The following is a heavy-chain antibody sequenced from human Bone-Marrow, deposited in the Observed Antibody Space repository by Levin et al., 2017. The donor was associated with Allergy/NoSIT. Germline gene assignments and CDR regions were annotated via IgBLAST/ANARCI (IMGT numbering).Heavy chain of an antibody. Sequence: SVKVSCKASGGAVSSNAISWVRQGPGQGLEWMGGIIPMSNTTKIAQKYRGRVTITADASTSTVYVELNNLKSEDTAIYYCGKSVKGGEKIAYHYGRDVWGQGTAVSVSS. J-gene: IGHJ6*02. CDR3: GKSVKGGEKIAYHYGRDV. CDR1: GGAVSSNA. V-gene: IGHV1-69*13. D-gene: IGHD2-21*01. CDR2: IIPMSNTT.